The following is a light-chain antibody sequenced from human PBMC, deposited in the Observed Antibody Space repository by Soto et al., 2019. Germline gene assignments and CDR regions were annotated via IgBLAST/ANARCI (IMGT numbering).Light chain of an antibody. CDR2: RNH. V-gene: IGLV1-44*01. Sequence: QSVLTQSPSAPGTPGQRVTISCSGSRSNIGTYTVNWYQQLPGTAPTLLIYRNHQRPSGVPDRFSGSKSGTSASLAISGPQSEDEADYYCAAWDDSLRAVVFGGGTKLTVL. J-gene: IGLJ2*01. CDR3: AAWDDSLRAVV. CDR1: RSNIGTYT.